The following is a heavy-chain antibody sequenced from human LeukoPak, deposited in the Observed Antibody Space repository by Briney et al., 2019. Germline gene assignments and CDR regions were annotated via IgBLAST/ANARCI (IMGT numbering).Heavy chain of an antibody. D-gene: IGHD2-2*01. J-gene: IGHJ4*02. CDR3: ARANALYCSSTSCLFDY. CDR1: GDTFTDYY. V-gene: IGHV1-2*02. CDR2: INPNSGGT. Sequence: ASVKVSCKASGDTFTDYYIHWVRQAPGQGLEWMAWINPNSGGTYYAQNFHDRITLTRDTSISTAYLELSRLRSDDTAIYYCARANALYCSSTSCLFDYWGQGTLVTVSS.